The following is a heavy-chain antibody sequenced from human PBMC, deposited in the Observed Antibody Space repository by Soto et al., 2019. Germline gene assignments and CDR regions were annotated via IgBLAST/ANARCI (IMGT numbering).Heavy chain of an antibody. CDR1: GGSISSSSYY. Sequence: QLQLQESGPGLVKPSETLSLTCTVSGGSISSSSYYWGWIRQPPGKGLEWIGSIYYSGSTYYNPSLKSRVTISVDTSKNQFSLKLSSVTAADTAVYYCARWRTTADFDYWGQGTLVTVSS. CDR2: IYYSGST. V-gene: IGHV4-39*01. J-gene: IGHJ4*02. CDR3: ARWRTTADFDY. D-gene: IGHD4-17*01.